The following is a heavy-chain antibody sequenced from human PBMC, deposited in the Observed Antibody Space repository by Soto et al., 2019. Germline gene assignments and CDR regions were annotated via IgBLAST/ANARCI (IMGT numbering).Heavy chain of an antibody. CDR3: ARDRWVGSEKSNYYYYGMDV. CDR1: GYTFTSYY. J-gene: IGHJ6*02. Sequence: VASVKVSCKAPGYTFTSYYMHWVRQAPGQGLEWMGIINPSGGSTSYAQKFQGRVTMTRDTSTSTVYMELSSLRSEDTAVYYCARDRWVGSEKSNYYYYGMDVWGQGTTVTVSS. V-gene: IGHV1-46*01. D-gene: IGHD1-26*01. CDR2: INPSGGST.